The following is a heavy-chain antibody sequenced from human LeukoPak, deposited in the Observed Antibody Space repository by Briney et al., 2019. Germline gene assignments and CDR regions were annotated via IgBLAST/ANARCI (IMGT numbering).Heavy chain of an antibody. D-gene: IGHD6-19*01. CDR3: AKAAAVAGMGRVNWFVP. Sequence: SETLTLTCTVSAGSISGYYWSWIRQPPGGGLEWIGYICYTGRTNYNLSLKSPLTISIDTSKNQFSLSLTSVTAADTAVYNCAKAAAVAGMGRVNWFVPWSQGTLVTVSS. CDR1: AGSISGYY. CDR2: ICYTGRT. J-gene: IGHJ5*02. V-gene: IGHV4-59*01.